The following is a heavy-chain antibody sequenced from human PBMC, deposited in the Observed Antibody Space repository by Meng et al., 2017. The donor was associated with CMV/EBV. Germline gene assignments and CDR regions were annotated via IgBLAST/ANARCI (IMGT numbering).Heavy chain of an antibody. V-gene: IGHV1-8*01. J-gene: IGHJ6*02. Sequence: ASVKVSCKASGYTFTSYDINWVRQATGQGLEWMGWMNPNSGNTGYAQKFQGRVTMTRNTSISTAYMELSSLRSEDTAVYYCARGRFWSGYHRRGYYYGMDVWGQGTTVTVSS. CDR3: ARGRFWSGYHRRGYYYGMDV. D-gene: IGHD3-3*01. CDR1: GYTFTSYD. CDR2: MNPNSGNT.